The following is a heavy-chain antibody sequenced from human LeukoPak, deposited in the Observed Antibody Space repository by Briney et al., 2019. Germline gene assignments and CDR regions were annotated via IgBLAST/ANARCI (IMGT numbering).Heavy chain of an antibody. D-gene: IGHD3-9*01. CDR3: AKGCFNDRLTGYDRPAHY. V-gene: IGHV3-9*01. J-gene: IGHJ4*02. CDR2: ICWNSGSI. CDR1: GFTIDDYA. Sequence: PGESLTLSCAVSGFTIDDYAKYWLRQAPEKGLELVSDICWNSGSIGYADPVKSRFTISRDNATNSLYLQMTSLRGEDTALYYCAKGCFNDRLTGYDRPAHYCGQGKLVTVSS.